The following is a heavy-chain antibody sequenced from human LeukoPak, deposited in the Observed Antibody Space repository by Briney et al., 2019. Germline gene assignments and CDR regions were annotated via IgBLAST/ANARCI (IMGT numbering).Heavy chain of an antibody. CDR2: IKEDGNEE. CDR3: ARVPTLVGPGAFDI. CDR1: GFTFGTYW. J-gene: IGHJ3*02. V-gene: IGHV3-7*01. D-gene: IGHD3-16*01. Sequence: GGSLRLSCAASGFTFGTYWMSWVRQAPGKGLEWVANIKEDGNEEYYVDSVKGRFTISRDNAKNSLYLQMNSLRAEDTAVYYCARVPTLVGPGAFDIWGQGTLVTVSS.